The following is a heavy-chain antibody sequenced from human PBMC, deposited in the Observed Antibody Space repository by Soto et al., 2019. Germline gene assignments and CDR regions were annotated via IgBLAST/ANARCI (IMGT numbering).Heavy chain of an antibody. CDR2: ISYDGSNK. D-gene: IGHD3-10*01. Sequence: GGSLRLSCAASGFTFSSYAMHWVRQAPGKGLEWVAVISYDGSNKYYADSVKGRFTISRDNSKNTLYLQMNSLRAEDTAVYYCASGLGSGSYFGDYYYGMDVWGQGTTVTVSS. V-gene: IGHV3-30-3*01. CDR1: GFTFSSYA. J-gene: IGHJ6*02. CDR3: ASGLGSGSYFGDYYYGMDV.